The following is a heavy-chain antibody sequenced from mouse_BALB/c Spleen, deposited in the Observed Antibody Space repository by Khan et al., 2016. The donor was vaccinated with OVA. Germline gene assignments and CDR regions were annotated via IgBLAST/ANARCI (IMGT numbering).Heavy chain of an antibody. Sequence: EVELVESGGDLVKPGGSLKRSCAASGFTFSSFGMSWVRQTPDKRLEWVATTTSGGSYTYYPDRVKGRFTISRDQAKNTLYLQMTSLKSEDTAMYYCARLGNSWGQGTLVTVSA. J-gene: IGHJ3*01. D-gene: IGHD2-1*01. CDR1: GFTFSSFG. CDR2: TTSGGSYT. V-gene: IGHV5-6*01. CDR3: ARLGNS.